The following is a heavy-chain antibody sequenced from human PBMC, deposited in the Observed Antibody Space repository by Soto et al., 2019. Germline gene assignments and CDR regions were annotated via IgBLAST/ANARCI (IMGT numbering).Heavy chain of an antibody. Sequence: LRLSCAASGFIFSDYYMTWIRQAPGKGLEWLSCSSNRDRSTYYADSVKDRFVVSKDNAKNLVYLQMNSLRAEDTAVYFCARAWKIEKFGVISMSKGLDVWGQGTTVTVSS. CDR3: ARAWKIEKFGVISMSKGLDV. CDR1: GFIFSDYY. V-gene: IGHV3-11*01. J-gene: IGHJ6*02. D-gene: IGHD3-3*01. CDR2: SSNRDRST.